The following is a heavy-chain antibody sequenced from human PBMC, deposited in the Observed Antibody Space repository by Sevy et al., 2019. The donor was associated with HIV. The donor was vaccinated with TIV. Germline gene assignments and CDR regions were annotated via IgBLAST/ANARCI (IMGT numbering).Heavy chain of an antibody. CDR1: GYTFTSYG. CDR2: ISAYNGNT. CDR3: AGQIGYCSGGSCYSLYGMHV. Sequence: ASVKVSCKASGYTFTSYGISWVRQAPGQGLEWMGWISAYNGNTNYAQKLQGRVTMTTDTSTSTAYMELRSLRSDDTTVYYCAGQIGYCSGGSCYSLYGMHVWGQGTTVTVSS. V-gene: IGHV1-18*01. D-gene: IGHD2-15*01. J-gene: IGHJ6*02.